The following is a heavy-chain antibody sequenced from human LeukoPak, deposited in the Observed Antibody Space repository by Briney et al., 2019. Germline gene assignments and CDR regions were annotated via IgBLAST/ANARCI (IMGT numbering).Heavy chain of an antibody. CDR3: AKADYGSGTYYNVRYFDS. V-gene: IGHV3-9*01. CDR2: ISWNGGII. D-gene: IGHD3-10*01. J-gene: IGHJ4*02. Sequence: GRSLRLSCAASRFTFDNYAMHWVRQAPGKGLEWVSGISWNGGIIGYADSVKGRFTISRDNAKNSLYLQMNSLRAEDTALYYCAKADYGSGTYYNVRYFDSWGQGTLVTVSS. CDR1: RFTFDNYA.